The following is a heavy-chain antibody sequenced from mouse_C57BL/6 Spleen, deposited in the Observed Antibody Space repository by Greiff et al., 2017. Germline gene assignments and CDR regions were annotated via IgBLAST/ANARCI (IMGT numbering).Heavy chain of an antibody. CDR1: GFTFTSYA. V-gene: IGHV5-4*01. CDR3: ARDRSYDDRYFDV. Sequence: DVHLVESGGGLVKPGGSLKLSCAASGFTFTSYAMSWVRQTPEKRLEWVATISDGGSYTFYPDNVKGRFTISRDNAKNNLYLQMSHLKSEDTAMYYCARDRSYDDRYFDVGGTGTTVTVSS. CDR2: ISDGGSYT. J-gene: IGHJ1*03. D-gene: IGHD2-12*01.